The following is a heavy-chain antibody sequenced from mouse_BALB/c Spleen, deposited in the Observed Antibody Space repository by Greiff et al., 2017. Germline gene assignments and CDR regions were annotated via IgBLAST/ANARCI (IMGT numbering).Heavy chain of an antibody. V-gene: IGHV5-9-4*01. J-gene: IGHJ2*01. CDR2: ISSGGSYT. Sequence: DVQLVESGGGLVKPGGSLKLSCAASGFTFSSYAMSWVRQSPEKRLEWVAEISSGGSYTYYPDTVTGRFTISRDNAKNTLYLEMSSLRSEDTAMYYCARVRRGDYFDYWGQGTTLTVSS. CDR3: ARVRRGDYFDY. CDR1: GFTFSSYA.